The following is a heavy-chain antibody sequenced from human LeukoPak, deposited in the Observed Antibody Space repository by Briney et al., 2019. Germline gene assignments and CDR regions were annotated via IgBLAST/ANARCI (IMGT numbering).Heavy chain of an antibody. V-gene: IGHV4-30-4*08. J-gene: IGHJ5*02. CDR1: GGSISSYY. Sequence: SETLSLTCTVSGGSISSYYWSWIRQPPGKGLEWIGYIYYSGSTYYNPSLKSRVTISVDTSKNQFSLKLSSVTAADTAVYYCARSEYYDFWSGSPTGYNWFDPWGQGTLVTVSS. CDR2: IYYSGST. D-gene: IGHD3-3*01. CDR3: ARSEYYDFWSGSPTGYNWFDP.